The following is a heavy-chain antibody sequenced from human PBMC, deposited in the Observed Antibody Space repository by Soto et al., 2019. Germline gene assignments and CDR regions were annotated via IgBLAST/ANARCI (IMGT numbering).Heavy chain of an antibody. CDR3: AKDPNGDYVGAFDS. CDR1: GFTFSTYA. CDR2: ITGSGAGT. Sequence: PGGSLRLSCAASGFTFSTYAMSWVRQAPGKGLEWVSAITGSGAGTFYADSVKGRFTISRDNSKNTLYLQLNSLRAEDTATYFCAKDPNGDYVGAFDSWGQGSLVTVSS. V-gene: IGHV3-23*01. J-gene: IGHJ4*02. D-gene: IGHD4-17*01.